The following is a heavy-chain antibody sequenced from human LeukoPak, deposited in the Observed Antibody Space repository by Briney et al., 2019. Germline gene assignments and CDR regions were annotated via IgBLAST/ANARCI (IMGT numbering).Heavy chain of an antibody. Sequence: PGGSLRLSCAASGFTVSSNYMSWVRQAPGKGLEWVSVIYSGGSTYYADSVKGRFTISRDNSKNTLYLQKNSLRAEDTAVYYCARVEPYSSSWYPWGQGTLVTVSS. CDR1: GFTVSSNY. CDR3: ARVEPYSSSWYP. D-gene: IGHD6-13*01. V-gene: IGHV3-53*01. J-gene: IGHJ5*02. CDR2: IYSGGST.